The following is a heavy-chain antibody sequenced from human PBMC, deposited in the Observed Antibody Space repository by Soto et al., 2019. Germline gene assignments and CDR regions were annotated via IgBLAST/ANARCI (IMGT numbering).Heavy chain of an antibody. CDR1: GFTFSNYA. CDR2: MSGTAGNT. D-gene: IGHD3-10*01. CDR3: AKKYYFGSGSYVFYFDY. Sequence: EVELLESGGGSVQPGGSLRLSCAASGFTFSNYAMTWVRQAPGKGLEWVSTMSGTAGNTYYADSVKGRFTISRDNSKNTLYLQMTRLRAEDTAVYYCAKKYYFGSGSYVFYFDYWGQGTLVTVSS. J-gene: IGHJ4*02. V-gene: IGHV3-23*01.